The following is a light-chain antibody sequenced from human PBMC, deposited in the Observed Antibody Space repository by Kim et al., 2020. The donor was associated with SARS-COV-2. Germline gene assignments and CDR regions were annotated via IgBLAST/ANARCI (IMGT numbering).Light chain of an antibody. CDR3: QSYDSSLSGSKV. Sequence: VTISCTRSSSNIGSGYDVHWYQQLPGTAPNRLIYGNSNRPSGVPDRFSGSKSGTSASLAITGLQAEDEADYYCQSYDSSLSGSKVFGGGTQLTVL. V-gene: IGLV1-40*01. J-gene: IGLJ3*02. CDR2: GNS. CDR1: SSNIGSGYD.